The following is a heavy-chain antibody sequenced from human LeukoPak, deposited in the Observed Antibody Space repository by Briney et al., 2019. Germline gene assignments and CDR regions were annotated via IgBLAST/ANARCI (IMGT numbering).Heavy chain of an antibody. D-gene: IGHD2-2*01. J-gene: IGHJ5*02. Sequence: SETLSLTCAVYGGSFSGYYWSWIRQPPGKGLEWIGEINHRGSTNYNPSLKSRVTISVDTSKNQFSLKLSSVTAADTAVYYCARGRSQGVVVVPAAIGSAGWFDPWGQGTLVTVSS. CDR3: ARGRSQGVVVVPAAIGSAGWFDP. CDR1: GGSFSGYY. CDR2: INHRGST. V-gene: IGHV4-34*01.